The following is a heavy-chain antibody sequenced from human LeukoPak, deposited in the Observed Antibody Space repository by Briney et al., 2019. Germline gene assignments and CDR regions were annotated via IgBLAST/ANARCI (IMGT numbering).Heavy chain of an antibody. CDR2: LIPIYGTV. D-gene: IGHD2/OR15-2a*01. CDR1: GGTFTTFT. V-gene: IGHV1-69*05. J-gene: IGHJ4*02. CDR3: ATLSPRISYYSYYFDS. Sequence: GSSVKVSCKASGGTFTTFTISWVRQAPGQGLEWMGGLIPIYGTVNYAQKFQGSVTITTDESTRTAYLELSSLRSEDTAVYYCATLSPRISYYSYYFDSWGQGTLVTVSS.